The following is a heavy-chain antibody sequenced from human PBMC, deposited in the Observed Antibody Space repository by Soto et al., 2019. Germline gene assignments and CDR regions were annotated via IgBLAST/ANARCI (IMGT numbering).Heavy chain of an antibody. Sequence: SETLSLTCTVSGGSISSYYWSWIRQPPGKGLEWIGYIYYSGNTNYNPSLKSRVTISVDTSKNQFSLKLSFVTAADTAVYYCARHNGPLYVGYYYDMDVWGQGTTVTVSS. CDR1: GGSISSYY. D-gene: IGHD3-16*01. CDR2: IYYSGNT. J-gene: IGHJ6*02. V-gene: IGHV4-59*08. CDR3: ARHNGPLYVGYYYDMDV.